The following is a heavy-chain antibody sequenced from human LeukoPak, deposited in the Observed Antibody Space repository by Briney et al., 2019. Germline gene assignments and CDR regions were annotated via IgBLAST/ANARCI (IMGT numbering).Heavy chain of an antibody. D-gene: IGHD3-22*01. CDR1: GFTFSSYW. Sequence: GGSLRLSCAASGFTFSSYWMHWVRQAPGKGLVWVSRINSDGSSTSYADSVKGRFTISRDNAKNTLYLQMNSLRAEDTAVYYCAREAVTSYYDSDASSARDAFHVWGQGTLVTVSS. CDR3: AREAVTSYYDSDASSARDAFHV. V-gene: IGHV3-74*01. CDR2: INSDGSST. J-gene: IGHJ3*01.